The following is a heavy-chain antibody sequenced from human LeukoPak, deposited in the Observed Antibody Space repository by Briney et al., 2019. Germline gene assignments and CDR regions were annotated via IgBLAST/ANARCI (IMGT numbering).Heavy chain of an antibody. D-gene: IGHD6-19*01. J-gene: IGHJ4*02. Sequence: PSETLSLTCTVSGGSISSYYWSWIRQPPGKGLEWIGYIYYSGSTNYNPSLKSRVTISVDTSKNQFSLKLSSVTAADTAVYYCARDSGQDSSGRYNYFDYWGQGTLVTVSS. V-gene: IGHV4-59*01. CDR3: ARDSGQDSSGRYNYFDY. CDR2: IYYSGST. CDR1: GGSISSYY.